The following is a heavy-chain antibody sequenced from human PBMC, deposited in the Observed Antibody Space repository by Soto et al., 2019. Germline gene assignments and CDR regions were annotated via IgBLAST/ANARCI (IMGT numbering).Heavy chain of an antibody. D-gene: IGHD1-26*01. V-gene: IGHV1-8*01. CDR2: MNPNSGNT. CDR1: GYTFTSYD. J-gene: IGHJ5*02. CDR3: AREIVGAKFDP. Sequence: QVQLVQTGAEVKKPGASVKVSCKASGYTFTSYDINWVRQATGQGLEWMGWMNPNSGNTVYAHNFQGRVTTTRNTSISTADMELSSLRSEDTAVYYCAREIVGAKFDPWGQGTLVTVSS.